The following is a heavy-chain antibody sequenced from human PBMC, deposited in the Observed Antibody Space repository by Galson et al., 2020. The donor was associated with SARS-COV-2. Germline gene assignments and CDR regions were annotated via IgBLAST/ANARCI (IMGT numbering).Heavy chain of an antibody. CDR2: ISYDESNK. J-gene: IGHJ6*02. D-gene: IGHD3-10*01. Sequence: GGSLRLSCAASGFTFSNYAMHWVRQAPGKGLEWVAVISYDESNKYYADSVKGRFTISRDNSKNTLYLQMISLRAEDTVVYYCARARGGSYYYGMDVWGQGTTVTVSS. CDR3: ARARGGSYYYGMDV. V-gene: IGHV3-30-3*01. CDR1: GFTFSNYA.